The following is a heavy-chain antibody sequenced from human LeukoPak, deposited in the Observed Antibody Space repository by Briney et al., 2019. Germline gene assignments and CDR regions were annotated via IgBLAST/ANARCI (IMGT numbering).Heavy chain of an antibody. V-gene: IGHV3-33*03. CDR1: GFTFSSYG. CDR3: HPLAYTTN. J-gene: IGHJ4*02. CDR2: IWYDGSNK. Sequence: GRSLRLSCAASGFTFSSYGMHWVRQAPGKGLEWVAVIWYDGSNKYYADSVKGRFTVSRDNAKNTLYLQMNSPRVEDTAVYYCHPLAYTTNWGQGTLVTVSS. D-gene: IGHD2-2*02.